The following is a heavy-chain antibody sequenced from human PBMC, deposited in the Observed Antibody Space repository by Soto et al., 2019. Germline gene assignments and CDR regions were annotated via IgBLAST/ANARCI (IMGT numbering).Heavy chain of an antibody. Sequence: ASVKVSCKASGYTFTSYAMHWVRQAPGQRLEWMGWINAGNGNTKYSQKFQGRVTITRDTSASTAYMQLSSLRSEDTAVYYCARELMQAYYSYYGMDVWGQGTTVTVSS. CDR3: ARELMQAYYSYYGMDV. J-gene: IGHJ6*02. CDR1: GYTFTSYA. V-gene: IGHV1-3*01. CDR2: INAGNGNT. D-gene: IGHD2-8*01.